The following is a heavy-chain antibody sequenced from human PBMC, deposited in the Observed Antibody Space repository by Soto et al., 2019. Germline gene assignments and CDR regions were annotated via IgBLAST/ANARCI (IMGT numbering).Heavy chain of an antibody. CDR3: AKVIFVLVPPAMGGVMAF. CDR1: GFTFSSYA. CDR2: ISGSGGSP. V-gene: IGHV3-23*01. D-gene: IGHD2-2*01. J-gene: IGHJ6*02. Sequence: GGSLRLSCAASGFTFSSYAMSWVRQAPGKGLEWVSAISGSGGSPYYADSVKGRFSISRDNSKITLYLQMNSLRAEDTAVYYCAKVIFVLVPPAMGGVMAFWARGTTVPVSS.